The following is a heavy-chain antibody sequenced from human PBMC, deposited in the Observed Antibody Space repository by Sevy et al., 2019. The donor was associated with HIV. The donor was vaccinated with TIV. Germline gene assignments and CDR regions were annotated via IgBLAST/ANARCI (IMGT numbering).Heavy chain of an antibody. V-gene: IGHV4-59*01. D-gene: IGHD3-3*02. CDR2: IYYSGRT. CDR1: GDSISGYY. J-gene: IGHJ6*02. CDR3: ARPYSNFYYAMDV. Sequence: SQTLSLTCSVSGDSISGYYWSWIRQPPGKGLEWIGYIYYSGRTDYNPSLKTRVTISADTSKNQFSLKLNSVTAADTAVYYCARPYSNFYYAMDVWGQGTTVTVSS.